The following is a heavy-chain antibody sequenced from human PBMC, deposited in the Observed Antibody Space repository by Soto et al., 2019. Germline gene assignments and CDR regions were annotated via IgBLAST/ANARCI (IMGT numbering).Heavy chain of an antibody. J-gene: IGHJ5*02. CDR3: ARDSPGGFNWFDP. V-gene: IGHV3-48*03. CDR2: ISSTGSII. CDR1: GFILSSYE. D-gene: IGHD3-16*01. Sequence: GGSLRLSCAASGFILSSYEVNWVRQAPGKGLEWVSYISSTGSIIYYADSVKGRFTISRDNAKNSLYLQLNSLRAEDTAVYYCARDSPGGFNWFDPWGQGTLVTVSS.